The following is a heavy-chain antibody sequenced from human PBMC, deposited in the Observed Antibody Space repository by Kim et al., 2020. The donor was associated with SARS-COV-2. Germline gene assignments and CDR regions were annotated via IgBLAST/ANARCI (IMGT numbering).Heavy chain of an antibody. D-gene: IGHD3-22*01. Sequence: GGSLRLSCAASGFTFSSYAMHWVRQAPGKGLEWVAVISYDGSNKYYADSMKGRFTISRDNSKNTLYLQMNSLRAEDTAVYYCARNQGITMIVVVITHFDYWGQGTLVTVSS. V-gene: IGHV3-30*04. CDR1: GFTFSSYA. J-gene: IGHJ4*02. CDR2: ISYDGSNK. CDR3: ARNQGITMIVVVITHFDY.